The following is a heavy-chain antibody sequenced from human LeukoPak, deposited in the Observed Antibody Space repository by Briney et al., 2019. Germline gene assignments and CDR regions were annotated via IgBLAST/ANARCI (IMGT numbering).Heavy chain of an antibody. V-gene: IGHV4-59*01. Sequence: TSETLSLTCTVSGGSINSYYWSWVRQPPGKELEWIGYIYYSGSTNYNPSLKSRVTISVDTSKNQFSLNLSSMTAADTAVYYCARGGPTVTAFASFDYWGQGTRVTVSS. CDR3: ARGGPTVTAFASFDY. CDR2: IYYSGST. CDR1: GGSINSYY. D-gene: IGHD4-11*01. J-gene: IGHJ4*02.